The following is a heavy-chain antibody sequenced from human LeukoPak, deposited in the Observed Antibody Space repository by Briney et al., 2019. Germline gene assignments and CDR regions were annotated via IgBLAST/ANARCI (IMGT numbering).Heavy chain of an antibody. V-gene: IGHV2-5*01. CDR2: IYWNDEK. D-gene: IGHD3-22*01. CDR3: AHTQHSFDSGGVDDAFGI. CDR1: GLSLSTSGVG. Sequence: SGPTLVNPTQTLTLTCTLSGLSLSTSGVGVGWIRQPPGKALEWLALIYWNDEKRYSPSLKSRLTITKDTSKIQVVLAMTNVDPVDTATYYCAHTQHSFDSGGVDDAFGIWGQGTMVTVSS. J-gene: IGHJ3*02.